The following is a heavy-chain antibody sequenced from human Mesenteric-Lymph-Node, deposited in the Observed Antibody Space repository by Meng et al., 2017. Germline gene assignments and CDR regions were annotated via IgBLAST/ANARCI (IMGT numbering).Heavy chain of an antibody. CDR1: GGSLSSSSYY. Sequence: SETLSLTCTVPGGSLSSSSYYWSWIRQPPGKGLEWIGNIYYSGSTNYNPSLKSRVTMSVDTSKNQFSLNLSSVTVADTAVYYCARGYSGYYWYYWGQGTLVTVSS. V-gene: IGHV4-39*07. J-gene: IGHJ4*02. CDR2: IYYSGST. D-gene: IGHD5-12*01. CDR3: ARGYSGYYWYY.